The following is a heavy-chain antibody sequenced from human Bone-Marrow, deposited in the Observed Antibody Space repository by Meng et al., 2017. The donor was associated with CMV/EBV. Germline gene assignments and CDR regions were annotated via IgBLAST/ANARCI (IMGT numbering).Heavy chain of an antibody. V-gene: IGHV1-69*10. D-gene: IGHD2-2*01. J-gene: IGHJ5*02. CDR3: ARSESRYCSNTTCYFDWFDP. CDR1: GGTFSSYA. Sequence: SVKVSCKASGGTFSSYAISWVRQAPGQGLEWMGGIIPMLGIANYAQKFQGRVTITADKSTSTAYMELSSLKSEDTAVYYCARSESRYCSNTTCYFDWFDPWGQGTLVTFSS. CDR2: IIPMLGIA.